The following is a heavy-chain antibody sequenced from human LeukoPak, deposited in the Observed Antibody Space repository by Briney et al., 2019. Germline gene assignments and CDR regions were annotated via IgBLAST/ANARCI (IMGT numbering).Heavy chain of an antibody. D-gene: IGHD2-2*01. CDR3: ARDHAYRADY. V-gene: IGHV3-7*01. Sequence: GGSLRLSCAASGFTFSNDWMCWVRQAPGKGLEWVANINQDESKKYYADSVRGRFTISRDNAKNALYLQMSSLTAEDTAIYYCARDHAYRADYWGQGTLVTVSS. J-gene: IGHJ4*02. CDR2: INQDESKK. CDR1: GFTFSNDW.